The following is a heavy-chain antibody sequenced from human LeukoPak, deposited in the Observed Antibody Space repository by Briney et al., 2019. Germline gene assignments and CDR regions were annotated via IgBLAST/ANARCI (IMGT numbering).Heavy chain of an antibody. CDR3: AKVGSRVTSAPDDY. CDR1: GFTFSSHG. V-gene: IGHV3-30*18. CDR2: ISYDGSNK. D-gene: IGHD4-17*01. J-gene: IGHJ4*02. Sequence: GRSLRLSCAASGFTFSSHGMHWVRQAPGKGLEWVAVISYDGSNKYYADSVKGRFTISRDNSKNTLYLQMNSLRAEDTAVYYCAKVGSRVTSAPDDYWGQGTLVTVSS.